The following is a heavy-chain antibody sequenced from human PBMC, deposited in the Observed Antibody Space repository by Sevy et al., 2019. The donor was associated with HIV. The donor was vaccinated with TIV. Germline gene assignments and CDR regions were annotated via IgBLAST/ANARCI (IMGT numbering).Heavy chain of an antibody. V-gene: IGHV1-18*04. D-gene: IGHD2-15*01. CDR2: ISAYNGNT. CDR1: GYTFTSYG. Sequence: ASVKVSCKASGYTFTSYGISWVRQAPGQGLEWMGWISAYNGNTNYAQKLQGRVTMTTDTSTSTAYMELRSLRSDDTAGYYCARFYCSGGSCYYPVDTARGWFDPWGQGTLVTVSS. J-gene: IGHJ5*02. CDR3: ARFYCSGGSCYYPVDTARGWFDP.